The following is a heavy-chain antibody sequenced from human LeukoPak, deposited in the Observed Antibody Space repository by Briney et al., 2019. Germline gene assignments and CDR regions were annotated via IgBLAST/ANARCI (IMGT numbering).Heavy chain of an antibody. Sequence: GGSLRLSCAASGFTFSSYAMGWVRQAPGKGLEWVSGVSGGGAGTFYADSVKGRFTISRDTSKNTLYVQMNSLRAEDTAVYYCAKGGDCSSSICYAIDYWGQGTLVIVSS. CDR2: VSGGGAGT. V-gene: IGHV3-23*01. J-gene: IGHJ4*02. D-gene: IGHD2-2*01. CDR3: AKGGDCSSSICYAIDY. CDR1: GFTFSSYA.